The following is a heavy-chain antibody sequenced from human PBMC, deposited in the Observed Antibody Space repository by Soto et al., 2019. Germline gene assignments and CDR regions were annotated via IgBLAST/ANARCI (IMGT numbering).Heavy chain of an antibody. CDR2: ISWNSGNI. Sequence: VQLVESGGGLVQPGRSLRLSCAASGFTFDDYAMNWVRQAPGKGLEWVSSISWNSGNIVYADSVKGRFTISRDNAKNSLYLQMDGLRAEDTAFYYCAKGHTTAVFSYFDLWGRGILVTVSS. D-gene: IGHD1-1*01. CDR1: GFTFDDYA. J-gene: IGHJ2*01. CDR3: AKGHTTAVFSYFDL. V-gene: IGHV3-9*01.